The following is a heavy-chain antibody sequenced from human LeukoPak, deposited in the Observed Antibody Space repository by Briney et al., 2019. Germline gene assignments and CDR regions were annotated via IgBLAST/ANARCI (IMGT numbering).Heavy chain of an antibody. V-gene: IGHV5-10-1*01. J-gene: IGHJ4*02. D-gene: IGHD6-13*01. Sequence: GEPLKISCKGSGYSVTNYWITWVRQMPGKGLEWMGRIDPSDSYTNYSPSFQGHVTISADKSVSTAYLQWSSLKASDTAMYYCARHDQIAAAGTPFDHWGQGTLVTVSS. CDR2: IDPSDSYT. CDR1: GYSVTNYW. CDR3: ARHDQIAAAGTPFDH.